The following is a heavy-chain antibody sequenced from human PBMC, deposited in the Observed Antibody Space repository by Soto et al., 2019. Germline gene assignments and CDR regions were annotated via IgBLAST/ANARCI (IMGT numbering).Heavy chain of an antibody. V-gene: IGHV3-49*03. D-gene: IGHD6-6*01. Sequence: GGSLRLSCTASGFTFGDYAMSWFRQAPGKGLEWVGFIRSKAYGGTTEYAASVKGRFTISRDDSKSIAYLQMNSLKTEDTAVYYCTIRTAARLNYYYGMDVWGQGTTVTVSS. CDR1: GFTFGDYA. CDR3: TIRTAARLNYYYGMDV. CDR2: IRSKAYGGTT. J-gene: IGHJ6*02.